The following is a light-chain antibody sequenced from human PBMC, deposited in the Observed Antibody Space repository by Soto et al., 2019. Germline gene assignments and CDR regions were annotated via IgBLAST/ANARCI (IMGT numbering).Light chain of an antibody. CDR2: AAS. Sequence: DIQMTQSPSSLSASVGDRVTITCRASQVISNYLAWYQQKPGKVPELLIYAASTLQSGVPSRFSGSGSGTDVTFTIRSMQPEDVATYSCQKYTHAPTFGGGTNEEIK. V-gene: IGKV1-27*01. CDR3: QKYTHAPT. J-gene: IGKJ4*01. CDR1: QVISNY.